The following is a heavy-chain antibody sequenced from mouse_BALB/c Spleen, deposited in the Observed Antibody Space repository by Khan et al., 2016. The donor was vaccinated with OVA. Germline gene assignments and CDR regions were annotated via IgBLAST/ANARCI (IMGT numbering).Heavy chain of an antibody. V-gene: IGHV5-9-3*01. J-gene: IGHJ3*01. CDR3: ARHNYGPVAY. CDR1: GFTFSSYA. D-gene: IGHD1-1*01. Sequence: EVQLQESGGGLVKPGGPLKLSCAASGFTFSSYAMSWVRQTPEKRLEWVATISSGGDYTYFPDNLKGRFTISRDNAKNTLYLQMSSLRYEDTAIYYCARHNYGPVAYWGQGTLVTVSA. CDR2: ISSGGDYT.